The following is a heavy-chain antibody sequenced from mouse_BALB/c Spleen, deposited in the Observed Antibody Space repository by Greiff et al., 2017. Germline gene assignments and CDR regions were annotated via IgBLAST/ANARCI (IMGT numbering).Heavy chain of an antibody. V-gene: IGHV1-14*01. J-gene: IGHJ3*01. D-gene: IGHD2-14*01. Sequence: VQLQQSGPELVKPGASVKMSCKASGYTFTSYVMHWVKQKPGQGLEWIGYINPYNDGTKYNEKFKGKATLTSDKSSSTAYMELSSLTSEDSAVYYCARDYRSEGFAYWGQGTLVTVSA. CDR3: ARDYRSEGFAY. CDR1: GYTFTSYV. CDR2: INPYNDGT.